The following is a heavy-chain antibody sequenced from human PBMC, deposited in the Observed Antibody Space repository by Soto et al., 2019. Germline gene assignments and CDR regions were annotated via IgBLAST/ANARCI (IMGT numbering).Heavy chain of an antibody. J-gene: IGHJ4*02. CDR3: ARANWYSEY. D-gene: IGHD7-27*01. Sequence: QVHLQESGPGLVKPSETLSLTCTVSGGSINNHYWSWIRQPPGEGLEWIGYIYYTGSTNYTPSLKSRVTRSVDTSKNQFSLNLASLTAADTAIYYCARANWYSEYWGQGTLVTVSS. V-gene: IGHV4-59*11. CDR1: GGSINNHY. CDR2: IYYTGST.